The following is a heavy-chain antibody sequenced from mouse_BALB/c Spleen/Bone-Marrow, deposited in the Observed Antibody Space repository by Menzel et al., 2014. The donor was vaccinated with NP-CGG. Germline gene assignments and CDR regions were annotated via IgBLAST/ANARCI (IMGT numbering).Heavy chain of an antibody. CDR1: GLSLTSYG. D-gene: IGHD4-1*01. CDR2: IWAGGST. V-gene: IGHV2-9*02. J-gene: IGHJ2*01. Sequence: VKLMESGPGLVAPSQSLSITCAVSGLSLTSYGVHWVRQPPAKGLEWLGVIWAGGSTNYNSALMSRLSNSKDNSKSQVFLKMNSLQTDDTAMYYCARDRTGSGFDYWGQGTTLTGSS. CDR3: ARDRTGSGFDY.